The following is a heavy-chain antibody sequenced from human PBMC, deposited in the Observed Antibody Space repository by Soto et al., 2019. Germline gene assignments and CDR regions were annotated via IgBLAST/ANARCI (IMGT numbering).Heavy chain of an antibody. Sequence: GVSLRLSCAASGFTFSNAWMSWVRQAPGKGLEWVGRIKSKTDGGTTDYAAPVKGRFTISRDDSKNTLYLQMNSLKTEDTAVYYCTTDYYDSSGYHRDYWGQGTLVTVSS. CDR1: GFTFSNAW. CDR3: TTDYYDSSGYHRDY. D-gene: IGHD3-22*01. J-gene: IGHJ4*02. CDR2: IKSKTDGGTT. V-gene: IGHV3-15*01.